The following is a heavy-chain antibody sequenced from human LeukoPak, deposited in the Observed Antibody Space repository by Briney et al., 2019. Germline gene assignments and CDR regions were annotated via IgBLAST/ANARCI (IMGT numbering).Heavy chain of an antibody. D-gene: IGHD5-24*01. J-gene: IGHJ4*02. Sequence: GGSLRLSCAASGFTFSSYAMHWVRQAPDKGLEWVAVISYDGSNKYYADSVKGRFTISRDNSKNTPYLQMNSLRAEDTAVYYCARQKRGDGYYFDYWGQGTLVTVSS. V-gene: IGHV3-30*01. CDR2: ISYDGSNK. CDR1: GFTFSSYA. CDR3: ARQKRGDGYYFDY.